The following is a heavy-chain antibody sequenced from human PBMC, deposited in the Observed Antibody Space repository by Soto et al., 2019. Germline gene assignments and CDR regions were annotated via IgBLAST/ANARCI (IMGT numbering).Heavy chain of an antibody. V-gene: IGHV4-59*01. CDR3: AREIQARYYYFFMDV. D-gene: IGHD5-18*01. J-gene: IGHJ6*03. CDR1: GGSISSFY. CDR2: IYHSGST. Sequence: SETISLPCTFSGGSISSFYWNLLRQPPGKGLEWIGYIYHSGSTNYNPSLERRVTISIDTSKNQFSLNLRSVTAADTAVYYCAREIQARYYYFFMDVWGKGTPVTVSS.